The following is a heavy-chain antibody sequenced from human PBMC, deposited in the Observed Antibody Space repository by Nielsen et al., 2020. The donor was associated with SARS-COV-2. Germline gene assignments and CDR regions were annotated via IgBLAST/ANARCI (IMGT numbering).Heavy chain of an antibody. V-gene: IGHV4-38-2*02. D-gene: IGHD1-1*01. J-gene: IGHJ4*02. CDR2: IYHSGST. CDR1: GGSISRYH. Sequence: SETLSLTCTVSGGSISRYHWNWIRQPPGKGLEWIGSIYHSGSTYYNPSLKSRVTISVDTSKNQFSLKLSSVTAADTAVYYCARDSKLPGFDYWGQGTLVTVSS. CDR3: ARDSKLPGFDY.